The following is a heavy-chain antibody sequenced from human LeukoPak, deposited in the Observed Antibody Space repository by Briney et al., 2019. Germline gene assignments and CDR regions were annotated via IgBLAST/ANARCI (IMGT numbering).Heavy chain of an antibody. CDR1: GFTFSCSA. J-gene: IGHJ4*02. Sequence: GSLRLSCAASGFTFSCSAMPLVRQTSGKGLEWVGRIRSKGNSYATAYAASGKGRFTISRDDSKNMAYLQMNSLKTEDTGVYYCTRPGYYDSSGYLYYFDYWGQGTLVTVSS. V-gene: IGHV3-73*01. CDR3: TRPGYYDSSGYLYYFDY. D-gene: IGHD3-22*01. CDR2: IRSKGNSYAT.